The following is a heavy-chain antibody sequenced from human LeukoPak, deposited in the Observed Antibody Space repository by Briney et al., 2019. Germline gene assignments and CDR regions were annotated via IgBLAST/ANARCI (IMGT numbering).Heavy chain of an antibody. CDR3: ASKESWFGELYFDY. V-gene: IGHV1-69*13. D-gene: IGHD3-10*01. CDR2: IIPIFGTA. J-gene: IGHJ4*02. CDR1: GGTFSSYA. Sequence: SVKVSCKASGGTFSSYAISWVRQAPGQGLEWMGGIIPIFGTANYAQKFRGRVTITADESTSTAYMELSSLRSEDTAVYYCASKESWFGELYFDYWGQGTLVTVSS.